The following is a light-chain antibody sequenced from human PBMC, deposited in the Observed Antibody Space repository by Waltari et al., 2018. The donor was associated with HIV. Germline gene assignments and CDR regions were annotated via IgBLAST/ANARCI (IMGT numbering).Light chain of an antibody. CDR3: CSYAGSYTCGV. J-gene: IGLJ3*02. Sequence: QSALTQPRSVSGSPGQSVTISCTGTSSDVRGSNYVPLYHQHPVKAPKLMIYDISKRPSGVSDRFSGSKSGNTASLTISGLQAEDEAEYYCCSYAGSYTCGVFGGGTKLTVL. CDR2: DIS. CDR1: SSDVRGSNY. V-gene: IGLV2-11*01.